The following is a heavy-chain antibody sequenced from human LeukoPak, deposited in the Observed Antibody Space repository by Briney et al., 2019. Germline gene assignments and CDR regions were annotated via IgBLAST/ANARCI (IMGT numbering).Heavy chain of an antibody. CDR2: FGGDRVA. D-gene: IGHD1-26*01. Sequence: GSLRLSCAASGFPFSNNSMSWVRQAPGKGLEWVSAFGGDRVAHYADSVKGRFTISKDDSKSTLYLQMNSLRAEDTGVYYCAKDLLAWALDYWGQGILVTVSS. CDR3: AKDLLAWALDY. CDR1: GFPFSNNS. V-gene: IGHV3-23*01. J-gene: IGHJ4*02.